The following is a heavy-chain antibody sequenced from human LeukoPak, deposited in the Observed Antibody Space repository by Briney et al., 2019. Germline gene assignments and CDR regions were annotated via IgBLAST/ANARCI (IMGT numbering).Heavy chain of an antibody. CDR3: ARDPYSGSYGPHYYYYMDV. D-gene: IGHD1-26*01. CDR1: GFTVSSNS. Sequence: PGGSLRLSCTVSGFTVSSNSMSWVRQAPGKGLEWVSFIFSSTHYSDSVKGRFTISRDNAKNSLYLQMDSLRVEDTAVYYCARDPYSGSYGPHYYYYMDVWGKGTTVTISS. CDR2: IFSST. V-gene: IGHV3-53*01. J-gene: IGHJ6*03.